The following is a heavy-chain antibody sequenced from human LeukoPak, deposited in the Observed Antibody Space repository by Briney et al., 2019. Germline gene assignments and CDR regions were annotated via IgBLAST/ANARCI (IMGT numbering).Heavy chain of an antibody. D-gene: IGHD2-2*01. CDR1: GGSISSYY. J-gene: IGHJ4*02. Sequence: SETLSLTCTVSGGSISSYYWSWIRKPPGKGLEWIGYIYYSGSTNYNPSLKSRVTISVDTSKNQFSLKLSSVTAADTAVYYCARQAGPYCTSTSCYLDYWGQGTPVTVSS. CDR3: ARQAGPYCTSTSCYLDY. V-gene: IGHV4-59*08. CDR2: IYYSGST.